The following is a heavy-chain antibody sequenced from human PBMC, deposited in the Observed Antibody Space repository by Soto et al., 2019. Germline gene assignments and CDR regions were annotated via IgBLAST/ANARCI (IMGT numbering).Heavy chain of an antibody. CDR2: INHSGST. Sequence: SETLSLTCAVYGGSFSGYIWTWIRQTPGKGLQWIGQINHSGSTIYNPSLKNRVTISTMSNNQFSLEMSSVTAADTAVYYCARSRGSGSYQLRYYYYGMDVWGQGTTVTVSS. D-gene: IGHD3-10*01. CDR3: ARSRGSGSYQLRYYYYGMDV. V-gene: IGHV4-34*01. J-gene: IGHJ6*02. CDR1: GGSFSGYI.